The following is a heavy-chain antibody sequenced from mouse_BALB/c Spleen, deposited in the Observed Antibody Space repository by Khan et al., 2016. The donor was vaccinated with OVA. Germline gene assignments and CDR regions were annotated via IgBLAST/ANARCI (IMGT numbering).Heavy chain of an antibody. CDR3: AREGLRGVAVDY. V-gene: IGHV1S56*01. CDR2: IYPGDGST. Sequence: VQLQESGPELVKPGTLVKISCKASGYTFTAYDINWVKQRPGQGLEWLGWIYPGDGSTKYNENFKGKATLTADKSSNTAYMQLSSLTSEKAAVYFCAREGLRGVAVDYWGQGTSVSVSS. CDR1: GYTFTAYD. J-gene: IGHJ4*01. D-gene: IGHD2-4*01.